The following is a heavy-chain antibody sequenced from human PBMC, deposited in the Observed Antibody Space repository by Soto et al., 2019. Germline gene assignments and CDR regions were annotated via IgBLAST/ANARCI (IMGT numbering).Heavy chain of an antibody. J-gene: IGHJ3*02. CDR2: IIPIFGTA. V-gene: IGHV1-69*13. CDR3: AAWGGYCSGGSCSRDAFDI. CDR1: GGTFSSYA. Sequence: ASVKVSCKASGGTFSSYAISWVRRAPGQGLEWMGGIIPIFGTANYAQKFQGRVTITADESTSTAYMELSSLRSEDTAVYYCAAWGGYCSGGSCSRDAFDIWGQGTMVTVSS. D-gene: IGHD2-15*01.